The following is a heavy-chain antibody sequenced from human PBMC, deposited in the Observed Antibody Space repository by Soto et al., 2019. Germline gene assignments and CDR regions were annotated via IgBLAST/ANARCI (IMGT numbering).Heavy chain of an antibody. J-gene: IGHJ4*02. CDR3: ARGRGDYYDSSGYYSAFDY. CDR2: IYHSGST. CDR1: GGSISSGGYS. V-gene: IGHV4-30-2*01. D-gene: IGHD3-22*01. Sequence: PSAALSLTCAASGGSISSGGYSWSWIRQPPGKGLEWIGYIYHSGSTYYNPSLKSRVTISVDRSKNQFSLKLSSLTAADTAVYYCARGRGDYYDSSGYYSAFDYWGQGTLATAPQ.